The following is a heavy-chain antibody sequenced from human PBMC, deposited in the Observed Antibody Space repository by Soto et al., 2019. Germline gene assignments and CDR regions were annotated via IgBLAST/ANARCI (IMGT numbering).Heavy chain of an antibody. CDR3: ARDNDYGGPYPYYFDY. CDR2: ISYDGSNK. J-gene: IGHJ4*02. D-gene: IGHD4-17*01. CDR1: GFTFSSYA. Sequence: GGSLRLSCAASGFTFSSYAMHWVRQAPGKGLEWVAVISYDGSNKYYADSVKGRFTISRDNSKNTLYLQMNSLRAEDTAVYYCARDNDYGGPYPYYFDYWGQGTLVTVSS. V-gene: IGHV3-30-3*01.